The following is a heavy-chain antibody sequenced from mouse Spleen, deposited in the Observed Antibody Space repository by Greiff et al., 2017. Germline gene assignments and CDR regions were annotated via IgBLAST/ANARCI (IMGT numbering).Heavy chain of an antibody. Sequence: VQLQQSGAELAKPGASVKLSCKASGYTFTSYWMHWVKQRPGQGLEWIGVIDPSDSYTNYNQKFKGKATLTVDTSSSTAYMQLSSLTSEDSAVYYCARRETGTGYFDVWGAGTTVTVSS. J-gene: IGHJ1*01. CDR1: GYTFTSYW. CDR3: ARRETGTGYFDV. V-gene: IGHV1-59*01. D-gene: IGHD4-1*01. CDR2: IDPSDSYT.